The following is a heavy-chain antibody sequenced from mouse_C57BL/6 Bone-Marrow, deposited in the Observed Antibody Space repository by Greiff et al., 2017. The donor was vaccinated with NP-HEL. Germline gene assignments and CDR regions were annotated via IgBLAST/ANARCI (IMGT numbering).Heavy chain of an antibody. D-gene: IGHD2-3*01. CDR2: IDPSDSYT. CDR1: GYTFTSYW. J-gene: IGHJ2*01. Sequence: QVQLQQPGAELVRPGTSVKLSCKASGYTFTSYWMHWVKQRPGQGLEWIGVIDPSDSYTNYNQKFKGKATLTVDTSSSTAYMQLSSLTSEDSAVYYCAIWRTHYYGYYLYYFDYWGQGTTLTVSS. CDR3: AIWRTHYYGYYLYYFDY. V-gene: IGHV1-59*01.